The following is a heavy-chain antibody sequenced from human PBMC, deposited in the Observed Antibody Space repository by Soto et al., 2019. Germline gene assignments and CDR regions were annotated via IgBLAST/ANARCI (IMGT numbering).Heavy chain of an antibody. CDR1: GFTFSSYA. D-gene: IGHD3-9*01. J-gene: IGHJ4*02. CDR2: ISGSGGST. V-gene: IGHV3-23*01. Sequence: PGGSLRLSCAASGFTFSSYAMSWVRQAPGKGLEWVSAISGSGGSTYYADPVKGRFTISRDNSKNTLYLQMNSLRAEDTAVYYCAKGSLLVLRYFDWLLEIGFDYWGQGTLVTSPQ. CDR3: AKGSLLVLRYFDWLLEIGFDY.